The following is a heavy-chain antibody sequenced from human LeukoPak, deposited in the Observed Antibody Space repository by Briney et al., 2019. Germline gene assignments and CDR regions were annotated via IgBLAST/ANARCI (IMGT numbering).Heavy chain of an antibody. CDR3: ARDAWLVGAANLYYFDH. CDR1: EYTFTDYY. CDR2: INPNSGGT. J-gene: IGHJ4*02. D-gene: IGHD1-26*01. Sequence: ASVKVSCKASEYTFTDYYMHWVRQAPGQGLEWMGWINPNSGGTKYAQKFQGRVTMTRDPSISTAYMELSRLRFGDTAVYYCARDAWLVGAANLYYFDHWGQGTPVTVSS. V-gene: IGHV1-2*02.